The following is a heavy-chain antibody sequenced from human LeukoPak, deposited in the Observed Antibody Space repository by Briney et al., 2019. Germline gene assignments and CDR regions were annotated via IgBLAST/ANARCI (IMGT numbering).Heavy chain of an antibody. D-gene: IGHD7-27*01. J-gene: IGHJ6*02. CDR2: FYSGDSET. CDR1: GYSFTTYW. CDR3: ARLQGRWGGRYYYYYGMDV. Sequence: GESLKISCKGSGYSFTTYWIGWVRQMPGKGLEWVGSFYSGDSETRYSPSFQGQVTISADKSITTAYLHWSSLKASDTAMYYCARLQGRWGGRYYYYYGMDVWGQGTTVTVSS. V-gene: IGHV5-51*01.